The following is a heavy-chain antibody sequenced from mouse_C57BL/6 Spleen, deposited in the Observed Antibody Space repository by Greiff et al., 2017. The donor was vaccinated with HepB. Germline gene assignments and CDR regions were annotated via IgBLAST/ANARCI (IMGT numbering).Heavy chain of an antibody. Sequence: VQLQQSGPELVKPGASVKISCKASGYAFSSSWMNWVKQRPGKGLEWIGRIYPGDGDTNYNGKFKGKATLTADKSSSTAYMQLSSLTSEDSAVYFCARDYGNYHYARDYWGQGTSVTVSS. V-gene: IGHV1-82*01. CDR3: ARDYGNYHYARDY. CDR2: IYPGDGDT. D-gene: IGHD2-1*01. J-gene: IGHJ4*01. CDR1: GYAFSSSW.